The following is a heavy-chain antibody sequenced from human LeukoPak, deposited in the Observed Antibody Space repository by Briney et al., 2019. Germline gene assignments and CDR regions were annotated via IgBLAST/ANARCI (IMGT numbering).Heavy chain of an antibody. Sequence: GGSLRLSWAAAGFTFSGFWMSWVRQAPTKGLEWVANIKYDGSDKRYVDSVKGRFTVSRDNANNSLYLKMNSLRAEDTAVYYCVRGGGSFDSWGQGTLVTVSS. J-gene: IGHJ4*02. CDR2: IKYDGSDK. D-gene: IGHD3-16*01. CDR1: GFTFSGFW. CDR3: VRGGGSFDS. V-gene: IGHV3-7*04.